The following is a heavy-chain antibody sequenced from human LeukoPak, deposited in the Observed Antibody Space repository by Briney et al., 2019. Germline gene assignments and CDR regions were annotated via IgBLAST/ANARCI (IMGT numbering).Heavy chain of an antibody. Sequence: GGSLRLSCAASRFTFSRYGMHWVRQAPGKGLEWVAFIRYDGSNKYYADSVKGRFTISRDNSKNTLYLQMNSLRAEDTAVYYCAKSRSDVVDYWGQGTLVTVSS. CDR3: AKSRSDVVDY. CDR2: IRYDGSNK. D-gene: IGHD3-3*01. V-gene: IGHV3-30*02. J-gene: IGHJ4*02. CDR1: RFTFSRYG.